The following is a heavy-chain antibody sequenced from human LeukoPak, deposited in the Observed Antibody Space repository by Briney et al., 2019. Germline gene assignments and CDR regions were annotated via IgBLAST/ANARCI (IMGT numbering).Heavy chain of an antibody. D-gene: IGHD3-22*01. Sequence: SETLSLTCTDSGGSLRSYSWCWIRQPAGKGLEWIGRIYTGGGTNYNPYFKSRVSMSVDTSKNHFSLKLSSVTAEDTAVYYCARRNTYYYDSGSGWFDPWGQGTLVTVPS. J-gene: IGHJ5*02. CDR2: IYTGGGT. V-gene: IGHV4-4*07. CDR3: ARRNTYYYDSGSGWFDP. CDR1: GGSLRSYS.